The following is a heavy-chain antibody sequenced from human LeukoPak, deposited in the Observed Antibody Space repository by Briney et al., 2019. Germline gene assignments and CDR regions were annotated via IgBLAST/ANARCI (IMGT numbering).Heavy chain of an antibody. J-gene: IGHJ4*02. Sequence: GESLKISCKGSGYSFTSYWIGWVRQMPGKGLEWMGIIFPGDSDARYSPSFQGQVTISVDKSISTAYLQWSSLKASDTAIYYCARDGGSYYFDYWGQGTLVTVSS. CDR3: ARDGGSYYFDY. CDR1: GYSFTSYW. D-gene: IGHD1-26*01. CDR2: IFPGDSDA. V-gene: IGHV5-51*01.